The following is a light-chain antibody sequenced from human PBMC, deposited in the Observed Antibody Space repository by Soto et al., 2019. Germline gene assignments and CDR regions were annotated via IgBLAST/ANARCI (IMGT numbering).Light chain of an antibody. CDR2: GAS. J-gene: IGKJ2*01. V-gene: IGKV3-15*01. CDR3: QQGHNWPLT. CDR1: QSINSE. Sequence: EIVMTQSPAPLSLSPGERAALSCRASQSINSELAWYPQKPGQPPRLLIYGASTRATGVPARFTGSESGSEFTLTISGLQSEDFAVYYCQQGHNWPLTFGQGTRLEI.